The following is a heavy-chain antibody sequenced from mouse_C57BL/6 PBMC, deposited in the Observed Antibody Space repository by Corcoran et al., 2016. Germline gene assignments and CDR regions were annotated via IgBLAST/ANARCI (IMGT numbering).Heavy chain of an antibody. CDR1: GYTFTDYY. V-gene: IGHV1-19*01. Sequence: EVQLQQSGPVLVKPGASVKMSCKASGYTFTDYYMNWVKQSHGKSLEWIGVINPYNGGTSYNQKFKGKATLTVDKSSSTAYMELNSLTSEDSAVYYCARGRLLRLDYWGQGTTLTVSS. J-gene: IGHJ2*01. CDR3: ARGRLLRLDY. CDR2: INPYNGGT. D-gene: IGHD2-3*01.